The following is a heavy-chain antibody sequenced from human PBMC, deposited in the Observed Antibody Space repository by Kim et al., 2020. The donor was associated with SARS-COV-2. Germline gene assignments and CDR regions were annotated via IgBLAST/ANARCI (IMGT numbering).Heavy chain of an antibody. Sequence: SETLSLTCTVSGGSIGSSSYYWGWIRQPPGRGLEWIGSIDYSGSTYYNPSLKSRLTISVDTSKNPFSLKLSSVTAADTAVYYCERRLWGRGYRLFDYLC. CDR3: ERRLWGRGYRLFDY. J-gene: IGHJ4*01. CDR1: GGSIGSSSYY. V-gene: IGHV4-39*01. CDR2: IDYSGST. D-gene: IGHD3-16*02.